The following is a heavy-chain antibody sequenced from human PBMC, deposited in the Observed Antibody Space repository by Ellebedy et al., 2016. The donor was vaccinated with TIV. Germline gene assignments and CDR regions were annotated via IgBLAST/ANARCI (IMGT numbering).Heavy chain of an antibody. CDR2: ISYDGSNK. V-gene: IGHV3-30-3*01. D-gene: IGHD3-10*01. CDR1: GFTFSSYA. CDR3: ARSGRGNWFDP. J-gene: IGHJ5*02. Sequence: LSLTCAASGFTFSSYAMHWVRQAPGKGLEWVAVISYDGSNKYYADSVKGRFTISRDNSKNTLYLQMNSLRAEDTAVYYCARSGRGNWFDPWGQGTLVTVSS.